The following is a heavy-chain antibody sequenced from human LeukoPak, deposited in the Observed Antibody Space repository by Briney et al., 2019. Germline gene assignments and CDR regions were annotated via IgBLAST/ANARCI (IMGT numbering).Heavy chain of an antibody. V-gene: IGHV4-59*01. CDR1: GGSISTYY. J-gene: IGHJ4*02. CDR3: ARVRANYFDY. Sequence: SETLSLTCTVSGGSISTYYWSWIRQPPAKGLEWIGYIYFSGSTNYNPSLKSRVTISVDTSKNQFSLKLSSVTAADTAVYYCARVRANYFDYWGQGILVTVSS. CDR2: IYFSGST.